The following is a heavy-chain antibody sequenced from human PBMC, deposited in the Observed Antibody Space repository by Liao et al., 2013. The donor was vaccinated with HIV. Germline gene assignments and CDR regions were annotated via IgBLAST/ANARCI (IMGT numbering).Heavy chain of an antibody. CDR2: VYYGDTTNP. V-gene: IGHV4-39*01. CDR1: GGSISRSAHY. Sequence: QVQLQESGPGLVKPSETLSLTCNVSGGSISRSAHYWGWIRQPPGKGLEWIGSVYYGDTTNPHYRASLKSRVTISIDTSKNQFSLRLSSVTAADTAVYYCARTPVTLRDDDDAFDIWGQGTMVTVSS. CDR3: ARTPVTLRDDDDAFDI. D-gene: IGHD4-17*01. J-gene: IGHJ3*02.